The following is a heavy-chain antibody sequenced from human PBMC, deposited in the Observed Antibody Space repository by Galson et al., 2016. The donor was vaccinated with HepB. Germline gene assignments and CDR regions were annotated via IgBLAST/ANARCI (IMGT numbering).Heavy chain of an antibody. CDR1: IGSFSGFY. V-gene: IGHV4-34*01. CDR2: INHSGTP. Sequence: SETLSLTCTVSIGSFSGFYWSWIRQPPRKGLEWIGEINHSGTPTYNPSLKSRVSISVDTSKNHFSLRLSSVTAAGTAVYYCARGRRFDYVWGSYRYPTAFYYWGQGTLVTVSS. J-gene: IGHJ4*02. D-gene: IGHD3-16*02. CDR3: ARGRRFDYVWGSYRYPTAFYY.